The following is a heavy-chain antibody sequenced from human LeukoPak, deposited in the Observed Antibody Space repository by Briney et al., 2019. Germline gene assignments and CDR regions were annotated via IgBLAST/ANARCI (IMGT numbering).Heavy chain of an antibody. J-gene: IGHJ4*02. V-gene: IGHV3-23*01. CDR2: ISGSGGST. Sequence: GGSLRLSCAASGFTLSSYAMSWVRQAPGKGLEWVSAISGSGGSTYYADSVEGRFTISRDNSKNTLYLQMNSLRAEDTAVYYCAKDLAEMATIIDYWGQGTLVTVSS. D-gene: IGHD5-24*01. CDR1: GFTLSSYA. CDR3: AKDLAEMATIIDY.